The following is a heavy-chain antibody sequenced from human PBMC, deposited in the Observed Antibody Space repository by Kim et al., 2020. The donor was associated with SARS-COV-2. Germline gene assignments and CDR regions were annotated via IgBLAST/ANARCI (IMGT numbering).Heavy chain of an antibody. Sequence: GGSLRLSCAASGFTFSNAWMSWVRQAPGKGLEWVGRIKSKTDGGTTDYAAPVKGRFTISRDDSKNTLYLQMNSLKTEDTAVYYCTTDIVVVPAVDYYYYYGMDVWGQETTVTVSS. CDR1: GFTFSNAW. D-gene: IGHD2-2*01. J-gene: IGHJ6*02. CDR2: IKSKTDGGTT. CDR3: TTDIVVVPAVDYYYYYGMDV. V-gene: IGHV3-15*01.